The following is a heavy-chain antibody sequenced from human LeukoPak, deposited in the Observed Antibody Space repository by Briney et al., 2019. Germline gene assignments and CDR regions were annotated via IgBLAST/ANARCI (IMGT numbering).Heavy chain of an antibody. V-gene: IGHV4-34*01. CDR1: GGSFSGYY. D-gene: IGHD3-10*01. Sequence: PSETLSLTCAVYGGSFSGYYWSWIRQPPGKGLEWIGEINHSGSTSYNPSLKSRVTISVDTSKNQFSLKLSSVTAADTAVYYYARAKPETSHYGSGSYLTLFDYWGQGTLVTVSS. CDR3: ARAKPETSHYGSGSYLTLFDY. CDR2: INHSGST. J-gene: IGHJ4*02.